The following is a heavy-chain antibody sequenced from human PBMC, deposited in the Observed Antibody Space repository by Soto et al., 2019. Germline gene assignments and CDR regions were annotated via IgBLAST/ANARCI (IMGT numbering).Heavy chain of an antibody. D-gene: IGHD2-15*01. J-gene: IGHJ4*02. V-gene: IGHV3-30-3*01. Sequence: VQLVESGGGVVQPGRSLRLSCAASGFTFSSYAMHWVRQAPGKGLEWVAVISYDGSNKYYADSVKGRFTISRDNSKNTLYLQMNSLRAEDTAVYYCARDGGIPFDYWGQGTLVTVSS. CDR1: GFTFSSYA. CDR2: ISYDGSNK. CDR3: ARDGGIPFDY.